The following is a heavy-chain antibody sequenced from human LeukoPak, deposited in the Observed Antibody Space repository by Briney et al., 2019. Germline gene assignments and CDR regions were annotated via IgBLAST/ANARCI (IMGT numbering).Heavy chain of an antibody. J-gene: IGHJ3*02. CDR3: ARENIVVVTAIRDAFDI. CDR1: GFTFSTYA. Sequence: GGSLRLSCAASGFTFSTYAMHWVRQAPGKGLEWVSYISSGSSTIYYADSVKGRFTISRDNAKNSLCLQMNSLRDEDTAVYYCARENIVVVTAIRDAFDIWGQGTMVTVSS. CDR2: ISSGSSTI. V-gene: IGHV3-48*02. D-gene: IGHD2-21*02.